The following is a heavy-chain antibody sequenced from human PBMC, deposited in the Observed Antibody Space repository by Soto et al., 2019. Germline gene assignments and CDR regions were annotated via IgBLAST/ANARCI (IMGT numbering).Heavy chain of an antibody. J-gene: IGHJ4*02. Sequence: ASVKVSCKASGYTFTSYAMHWVRQAPGQRLEWMGWINAGNGNTKYSQKFQGRVTITRDTSASTAYMELSSLRSEDTAVYYCARSFSYYDFWSGYTFDYWGQGTLVTV. CDR1: GYTFTSYA. CDR2: INAGNGNT. D-gene: IGHD3-3*01. CDR3: ARSFSYYDFWSGYTFDY. V-gene: IGHV1-3*01.